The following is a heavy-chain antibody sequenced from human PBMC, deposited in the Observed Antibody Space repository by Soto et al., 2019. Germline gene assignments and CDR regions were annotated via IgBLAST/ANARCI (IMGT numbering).Heavy chain of an antibody. CDR2: ISAYNGNT. CDR1: GYTFTSYG. D-gene: IGHD5-12*01. Sequence: GASVKVSCKASGYTFTSYGISWVRQAPGQGLEWMGWISAYNGNTNYAQKLQGRVTMTTDTSTSTAYMELRSLRSDDTAVYYCARDPEYDLWWLQNYYYYYGMDVWGQGTTVTVSS. CDR3: ARDPEYDLWWLQNYYYYYGMDV. V-gene: IGHV1-18*04. J-gene: IGHJ6*02.